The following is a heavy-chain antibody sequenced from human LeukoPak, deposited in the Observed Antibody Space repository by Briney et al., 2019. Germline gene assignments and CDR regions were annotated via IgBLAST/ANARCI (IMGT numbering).Heavy chain of an antibody. Sequence: PGGSLRLSCAASGFTFSDYYMSWIRQAPGKGLEWVSYISSSGSTIYYADSVKGRFTISRDNAKNSLYLQMNSLRAEDTAVYYCAGADSSGWTPIDYWGQGTLVTVSS. D-gene: IGHD6-19*01. CDR2: ISSSGSTI. J-gene: IGHJ4*02. CDR1: GFTFSDYY. V-gene: IGHV3-11*01. CDR3: AGADSSGWTPIDY.